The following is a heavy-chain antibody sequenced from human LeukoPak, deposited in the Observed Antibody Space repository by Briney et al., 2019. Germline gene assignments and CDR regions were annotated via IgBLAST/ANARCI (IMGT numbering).Heavy chain of an antibody. V-gene: IGHV3-30-3*01. CDR1: GFTFSSYA. CDR2: ISYDGSNK. CDR3: ARDIDY. Sequence: PGGSLRLSCAASGFTFSSYAMHWVRQAPGRGLEWVSVISYDGSNKYYADSVKGRVTISRDNSKNTVYPQMNSLRAEVTAVYYCARDIDYWGQGTLVTVSS. J-gene: IGHJ4*02.